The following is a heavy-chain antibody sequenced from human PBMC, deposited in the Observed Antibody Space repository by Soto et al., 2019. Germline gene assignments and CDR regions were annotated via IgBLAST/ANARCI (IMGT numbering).Heavy chain of an antibody. CDR3: ARRLDGSGKAIP. Sequence: EVQLVESGGGLVQPGGSLSLSCAASGFTFSSYSMNWVRQAPGKGLEWVSYISSSSSTIYYADSVKGRFTISRDNAKNSLYLQMNSLRDEDTAVYYCARRLDGSGKAIPWGQGTLVTVSS. CDR1: GFTFSSYS. V-gene: IGHV3-48*02. D-gene: IGHD3-10*01. CDR2: ISSSSSTI. J-gene: IGHJ4*02.